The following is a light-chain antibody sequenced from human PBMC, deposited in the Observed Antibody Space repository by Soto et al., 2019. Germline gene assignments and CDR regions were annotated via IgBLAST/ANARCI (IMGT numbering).Light chain of an antibody. CDR2: SAS. J-gene: IGKJ1*01. Sequence: EIVLTRSPGTLSLSPGERATLSCRAIQTFSSSHLAWYQQKPGQAPRLIIYSASTRATGIPDRFSGSGSGTDFTLTISRLEPEDFAVYYCHQYDTSPRTFGQGTKVDIK. V-gene: IGKV3-20*01. CDR3: HQYDTSPRT. CDR1: QTFSSSH.